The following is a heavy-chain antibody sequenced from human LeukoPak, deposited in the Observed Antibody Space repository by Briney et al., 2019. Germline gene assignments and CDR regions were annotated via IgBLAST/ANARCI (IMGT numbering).Heavy chain of an antibody. CDR1: GGSISSYS. V-gene: IGHV4-4*07. CDR2: LYTSGST. D-gene: IGHD2-2*01. J-gene: IGHJ4*02. Sequence: SETLSLTCTVSGGSISSYSWSWIRQPAGKGLEWIGRLYTSGSTNYNPSVTSRVTMSLDTSKNQFSLKMKYVTAGDTAVYYCARDLSYPLYYFDYWGQGTLVTVSS. CDR3: ARDLSYPLYYFDY.